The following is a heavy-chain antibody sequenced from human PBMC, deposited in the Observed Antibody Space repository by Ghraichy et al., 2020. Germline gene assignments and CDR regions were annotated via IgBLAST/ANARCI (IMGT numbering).Heavy chain of an antibody. Sequence: GGSLRLSCEASRFTFRNFWMGWVRQAPGKGLEWVASINNDGKETYYVESVEGRFTISRDNVRNSLYLQMNSLRVDDAAVYYCARAGTAGSVDYWGQGTPVIVSS. CDR2: INNDGKET. J-gene: IGHJ4*02. D-gene: IGHD3-10*01. CDR3: ARAGTAGSVDY. V-gene: IGHV3-7*03. CDR1: RFTFRNFW.